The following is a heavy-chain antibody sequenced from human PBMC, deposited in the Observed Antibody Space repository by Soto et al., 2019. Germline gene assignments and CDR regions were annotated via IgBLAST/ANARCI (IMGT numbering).Heavy chain of an antibody. J-gene: IGHJ6*02. CDR2: ISDNGNT. Sequence: QVQLRESGPGQVKPSETLSLTCTVSGGSIDYYYWIWIRQPPGKGLEWLGDISDNGNTGYNPSLRGRITVSVDPSKNQYSRKLISVPTADTAVYYCATDSTALVPYSDIDVGGQGTTVTVSS. D-gene: IGHD2-15*01. CDR3: ATDSTALVPYSDIDV. V-gene: IGHV4-59*01. CDR1: GGSIDYYY.